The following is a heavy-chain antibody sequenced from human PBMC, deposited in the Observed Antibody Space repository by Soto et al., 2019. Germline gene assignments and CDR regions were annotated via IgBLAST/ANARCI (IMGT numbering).Heavy chain of an antibody. V-gene: IGHV3-30*18. D-gene: IGHD6-19*01. CDR1: GFTFSDYA. CDR3: AKGGRQWLVTSDFNY. CDR2: VSHDGRNT. Sequence: VQLVESGGGVVQPGRSLRLSCAASGFTFSDYAMHWVRRAPGKGLEWVAVVSHDGRNTHYADSVKGRFTISRDSSKNTVSLEMTSLRANDTAVYYCAKGGRQWLVTSDFNYWGQGALVTVSS. J-gene: IGHJ4*02.